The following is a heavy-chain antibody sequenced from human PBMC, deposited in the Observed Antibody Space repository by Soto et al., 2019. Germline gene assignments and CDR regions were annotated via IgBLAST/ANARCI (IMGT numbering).Heavy chain of an antibody. CDR1: GGSFSGYY. V-gene: IGHV4-34*01. CDR2: INHSGST. Sequence: PSETLTLTCAVYGGSFSGYYWSWIRQPPGKGLEWIGEINHSGSTNYNPSLKSRVTISVDTSKNQFSLKLSSVTAADTAVYYCARSPLGHQLLSPGRGLKPLYFDYWGQGTLVTVSS. D-gene: IGHD2-2*01. J-gene: IGHJ4*02. CDR3: ARSPLGHQLLSPGRGLKPLYFDY.